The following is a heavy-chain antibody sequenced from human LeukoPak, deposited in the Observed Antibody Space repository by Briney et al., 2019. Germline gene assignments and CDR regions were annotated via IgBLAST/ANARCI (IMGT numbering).Heavy chain of an antibody. CDR1: GFTFRSYE. J-gene: IGHJ4*02. D-gene: IGHD4-23*01. Sequence: GGSLRLSCEDSGFTFRSYEMNWVRQAPGKGLEWIAYLSSSGSAFSYADSVKGRFTIARDNAKNSVYLEMNSLRAEDTAVYYCARGARKGDDYGGFFDYWGQGTLVSVSS. CDR3: ARGARKGDDYGGFFDY. V-gene: IGHV3-48*03. CDR2: LSSSGSAF.